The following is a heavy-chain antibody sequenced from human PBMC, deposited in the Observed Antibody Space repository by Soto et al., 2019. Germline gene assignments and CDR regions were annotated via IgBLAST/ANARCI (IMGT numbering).Heavy chain of an antibody. J-gene: IGHJ5*02. CDR1: GGSVRRSTYY. CDR2: IYYTGRT. D-gene: IGHD5-18*01. CDR3: AGGYSYGYWWFDP. V-gene: IGHV4-61*01. Sequence: PSETLSLTCTVSGGSVRRSTYYWGWIRQSPGKGLEWIGYIYYTGRTNYNPSLKSRLTISVDTSKNQFSLKMSSVTAADTAVYYCAGGYSYGYWWFDPWGQGTLVTVSS.